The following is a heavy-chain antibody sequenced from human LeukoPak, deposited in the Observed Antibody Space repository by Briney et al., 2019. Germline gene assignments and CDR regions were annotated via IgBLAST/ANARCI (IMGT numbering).Heavy chain of an antibody. Sequence: ASVKVSCKASGYTFTSYYMHWVRQAPGQGLEWMGIINPSGGGTSYAQKFQGRVTMTRDTSTSTVYMELSSLRSEDTAVYYCARAPTPPGITMIVVVHFDYWGQGTLVTVSS. CDR2: INPSGGGT. D-gene: IGHD3-22*01. J-gene: IGHJ4*02. V-gene: IGHV1-46*01. CDR3: ARAPTPPGITMIVVVHFDY. CDR1: GYTFTSYY.